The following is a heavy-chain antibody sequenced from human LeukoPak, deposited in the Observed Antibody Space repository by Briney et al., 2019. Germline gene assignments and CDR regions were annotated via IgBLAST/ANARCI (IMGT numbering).Heavy chain of an antibody. D-gene: IGHD3-16*02. V-gene: IGHV3-23*01. CDR1: GFTFSSYA. Sequence: PGGSLRLSCAASGFTFSSYAMSWVRQAPGKGLEWVSGISGSGGSTYYADSMKGRFTISRDNSKNTLYLQMNSLRAEDTALYSCASALESPFGGVFVWGQGTLVTVSS. J-gene: IGHJ4*02. CDR3: ASALESPFGGVFV. CDR2: ISGSGGST.